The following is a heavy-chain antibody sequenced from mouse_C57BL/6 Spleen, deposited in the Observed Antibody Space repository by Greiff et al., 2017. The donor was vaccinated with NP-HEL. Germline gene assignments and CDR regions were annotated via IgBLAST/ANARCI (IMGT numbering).Heavy chain of an antibody. J-gene: IGHJ4*01. CDR3: ARGIYYGNYHYYAMDY. CDR1: GYTFTSYW. CDR2: IHPNSGST. V-gene: IGHV1-64*01. Sequence: QVQLQQPGAELVKPGASVKLSCKASGYTFTSYWMHWVKQRPGQGLEWIGMIHPNSGSTNYNEKFKSKATLTVDKSSSTAYMQLSSLTSEDSAVYYCARGIYYGNYHYYAMDYWGQGTSVTVSS. D-gene: IGHD2-1*01.